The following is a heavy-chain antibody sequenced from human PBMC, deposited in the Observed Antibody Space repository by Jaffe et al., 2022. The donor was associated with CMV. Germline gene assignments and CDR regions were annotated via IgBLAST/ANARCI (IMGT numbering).Heavy chain of an antibody. D-gene: IGHD2-21*02. CDR3: ATGPCGGDCYPFDY. J-gene: IGHJ4*02. V-gene: IGHV2-5*02. CDR2: IYWDDDK. CDR1: GFSLSTSGVG. Sequence: QITLKESGPTLVKPTQTLTLTCTFSGFSLSTSGVGVGWIRQPPGKALEWLALIYWDDDKRYSPSLKSRLTITKDTSKNQVVLTMTNMDPVDTATYYCATGPCGGDCYPFDYWGQGTLVTVSS.